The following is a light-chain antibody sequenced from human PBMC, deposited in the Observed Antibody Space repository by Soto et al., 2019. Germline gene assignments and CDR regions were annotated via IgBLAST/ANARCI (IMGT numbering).Light chain of an antibody. CDR3: KPYAGSKTYV. Sequence: QSALTQPPSASVSPGQSVAMSCTGTKSDIGGYEFVSLYQHHPGKAPRLLIYEVVHRPSGVSDRFSGSKSGNTASLTVSGLQAADEADYFCKPYAGSKTYVSGSGTKSPS. V-gene: IGLV2-8*01. CDR1: KSDIGGYEF. J-gene: IGLJ1*01. CDR2: EVV.